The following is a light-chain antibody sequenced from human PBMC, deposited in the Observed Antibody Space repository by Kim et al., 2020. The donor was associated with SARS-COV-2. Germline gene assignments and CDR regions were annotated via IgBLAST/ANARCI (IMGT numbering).Light chain of an antibody. CDR2: KAS. Sequence: DIQMTQSPSTLSASVGDRVTITCRASQSISDSLAWYQQKPGRAPKVLIYKASSLKSGVPLRFSGSGSGTEFTLTISSLQPDDSATYFCQHYDTSSGTFGQGTKVDIK. V-gene: IGKV1-5*03. J-gene: IGKJ2*01. CDR3: QHYDTSSGT. CDR1: QSISDS.